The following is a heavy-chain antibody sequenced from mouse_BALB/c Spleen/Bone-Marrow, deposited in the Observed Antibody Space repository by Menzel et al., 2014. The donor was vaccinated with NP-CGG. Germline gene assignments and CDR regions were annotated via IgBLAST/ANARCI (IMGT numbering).Heavy chain of an antibody. CDR2: ISSGGST. Sequence: EVMLVESGGGLVKPGGSLKLSCAASGFTFSSYAMSWVRQTPEKRLEWVASISSGGSTYYPDSVKGRFTISGDNARNILYLQMSSLRSEDTAMYYCARGGFRGLDYWGQGTTLTVSS. J-gene: IGHJ2*01. V-gene: IGHV5-6-5*01. CDR1: GFTFSSYA. CDR3: ARGGFRGLDY.